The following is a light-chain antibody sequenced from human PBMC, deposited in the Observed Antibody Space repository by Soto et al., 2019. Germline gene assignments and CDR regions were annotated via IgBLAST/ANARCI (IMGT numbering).Light chain of an antibody. CDR2: KAS. V-gene: IGKV1-5*03. CDR1: QNINNW. J-gene: IGKJ1*01. Sequence: DIQMTQSPSTLSASVGDRVTITCRASQNINNWLAWYQQKSGKAPKLLIYKASSLQTGVPARFSGGGSGTEFTLTISSLQPDDFATYYCQRYDAYVWTFGQGTTVDIK. CDR3: QRYDAYVWT.